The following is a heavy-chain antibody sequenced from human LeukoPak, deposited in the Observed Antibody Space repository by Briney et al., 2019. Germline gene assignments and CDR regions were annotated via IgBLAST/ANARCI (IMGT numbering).Heavy chain of an antibody. Sequence: ASVKVSCKASVYTFTGYYMHWVRQAPGQGLEWMGWINPNSGGTNYAQKFQGRVTMTRDTSISTAYMELSRLRSDDTAVYYCASNSNSGYYYYYMDVWGKGTTVTVSS. J-gene: IGHJ6*03. D-gene: IGHD4-11*01. V-gene: IGHV1-2*02. CDR3: ASNSNSGYYYYYMDV. CDR2: INPNSGGT. CDR1: VYTFTGYY.